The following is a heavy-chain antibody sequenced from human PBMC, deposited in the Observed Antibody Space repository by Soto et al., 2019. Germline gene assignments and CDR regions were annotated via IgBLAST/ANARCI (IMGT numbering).Heavy chain of an antibody. D-gene: IGHD6-6*01. CDR3: ASSSSIAARRFDY. CDR2: IYYSGST. CDR1: GGSISSYY. J-gene: IGHJ4*02. Sequence: PSETLSLTCTVSGGSISSYYWSWIRQPPGKGLEWIGYIYYSGSTNYNPSLKSRVTISVDTSKNQFSLKLSSVTAADTAVYYCASSSSIAARRFDYWGQGTLVTVSS. V-gene: IGHV4-59*01.